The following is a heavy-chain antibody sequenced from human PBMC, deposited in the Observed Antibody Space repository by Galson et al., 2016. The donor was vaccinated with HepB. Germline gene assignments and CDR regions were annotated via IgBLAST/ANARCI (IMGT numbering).Heavy chain of an antibody. CDR1: GFIFSSHW. CDR2: IKQDGSAI. CDR3: VRFYCSSGSCYPDY. V-gene: IGHV3-7*01. J-gene: IGHJ4*02. Sequence: SLRLSCAASGFIFSSHWMSWVRQAPGEGLEWVAKIKQDGSAIKYVDSVEGRFTISRDNAKNSLYLQMNNLRAGDTAVYYCVRFYCSSGSCYPDYWGQGTLVTVSS. D-gene: IGHD2-15*01.